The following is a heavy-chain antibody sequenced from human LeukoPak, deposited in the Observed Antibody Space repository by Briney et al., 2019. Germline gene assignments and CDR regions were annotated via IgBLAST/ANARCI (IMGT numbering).Heavy chain of an antibody. D-gene: IGHD2-21*01. CDR3: ARDPRQSHRVHTMGDF. J-gene: IGHJ4*02. CDR2: MKPDGTLR. V-gene: IGHV3-7*01. CDR1: GFTFDTYW. Sequence: GGSLTLSCAVSGFTFDTYWMSWVRQAPGKGPEWVANMKPDGTLRYYVDSVKGRFTISGDNSKNSLYLQMNSLRVEDTALYYCARDPRQSHRVHTMGDFWGQGTLVTVSS.